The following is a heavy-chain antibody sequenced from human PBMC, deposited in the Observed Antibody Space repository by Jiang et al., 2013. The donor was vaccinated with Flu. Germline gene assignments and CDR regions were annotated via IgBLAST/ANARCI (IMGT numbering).Heavy chain of an antibody. J-gene: IGHJ6*02. Sequence: VQLLESGGGLVQPGGSLRLSCAASGFTFSSYDMHWVRQATGKGLEWVSAIGTAGDTYYPGSVKGRFTISRENAKNSLYLQMNSLRAGDTAVYYCARERVVRGVIAYGMDVWGQGTTVTVSS. CDR2: IGTAGDT. D-gene: IGHD3-10*01. CDR1: GFTFSSYD. V-gene: IGHV3-13*01. CDR3: ARERVVRGVIAYGMDV.